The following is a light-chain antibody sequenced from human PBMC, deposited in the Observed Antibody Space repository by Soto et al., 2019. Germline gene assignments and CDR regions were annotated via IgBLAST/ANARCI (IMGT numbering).Light chain of an antibody. V-gene: IGKV3-20*01. CDR3: QQYDSLPRT. CDR2: GAS. CDR1: QSVNNNF. J-gene: IGKJ1*01. Sequence: EIVLTQSPRTLSMSPGERATLSCRASQSVNNNFLAWYQQKPGQAPRLLIYGASSRATGIPDRFSGRGSGTDFTLTISRLEPGDFAMYYCQQYDSLPRTFGQGTKVEVK.